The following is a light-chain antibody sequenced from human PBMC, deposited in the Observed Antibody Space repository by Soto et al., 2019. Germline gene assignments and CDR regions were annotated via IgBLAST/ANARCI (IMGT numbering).Light chain of an antibody. Sequence: QSALTQPRSVSGSPGQSVTISCTGTSSDVGGYNYVSWYQQHPGKAPKLMIYDVSKRPSGVPDRFSGSKSGNTASLTTSGLHAEDEADYYCCSYAGSYTWVFGGGTQLTVL. J-gene: IGLJ3*02. CDR2: DVS. CDR1: SSDVGGYNY. CDR3: CSYAGSYTWV. V-gene: IGLV2-11*01.